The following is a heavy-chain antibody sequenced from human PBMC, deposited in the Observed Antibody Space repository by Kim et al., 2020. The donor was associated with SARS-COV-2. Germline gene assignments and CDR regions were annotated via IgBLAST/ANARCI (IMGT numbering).Heavy chain of an antibody. J-gene: IGHJ6*03. CDR3: ARAVRGSGFGVVIIRAYYMDV. CDR2: MNPNSGNT. V-gene: IGHV1-8*01. CDR1: GYTFTSYD. D-gene: IGHD3-3*01. Sequence: ASVKVSCKASGYTFTSYDINWVRQATGQGLEWMGWMNPNSGNTGYAQKFQGRVTMTRTTSISTAYMELSSLRSEDTAVYYCARAVRGSGFGVVIIRAYYMDVWGKGTTVTVSS.